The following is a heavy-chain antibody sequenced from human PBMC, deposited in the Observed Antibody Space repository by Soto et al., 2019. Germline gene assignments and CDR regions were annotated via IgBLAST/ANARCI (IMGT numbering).Heavy chain of an antibody. D-gene: IGHD5-18*01. Sequence: TLSLTCSVSGGSIISDDYYWSWVRQFPGKGLEWIGYIYHTGTTFYNPSLQGRVFISLDTPKKQFTLDLNSVTAADSAVYYCARVRAYSYGYEDYWGQGTLVTVSS. CDR3: ARVRAYSYGYEDY. V-gene: IGHV4-30-4*01. J-gene: IGHJ4*02. CDR2: IYHTGTT. CDR1: GGSIISDDYY.